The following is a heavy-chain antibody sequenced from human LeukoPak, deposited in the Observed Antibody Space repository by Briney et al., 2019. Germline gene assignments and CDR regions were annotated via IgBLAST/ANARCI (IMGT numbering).Heavy chain of an antibody. Sequence: SETLSLTCTVSSGSITSGDYYWSWVRQPPGKGLEWIGYIYYSGNTYYNPSLTSRVTMSIDTSENHFSLKLTSVTAADTALYYCARSEAAPGPLTFDVWGPGTMVIVSA. CDR3: ARSEAAPGPLTFDV. CDR1: SGSITSGDYY. D-gene: IGHD6-25*01. CDR2: IYYSGNT. J-gene: IGHJ3*01. V-gene: IGHV4-30-4*01.